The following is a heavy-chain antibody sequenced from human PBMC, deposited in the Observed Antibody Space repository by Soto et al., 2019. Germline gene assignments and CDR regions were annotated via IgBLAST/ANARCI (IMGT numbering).Heavy chain of an antibody. CDR3: AKGDSSGYYNFDY. J-gene: IGHJ4*02. CDR1: GFTFSSYA. CDR2: ISGSGGST. D-gene: IGHD3-22*01. V-gene: IGHV3-23*01. Sequence: EVQLLESGGGLVQPGGSLRLSCAASGFTFSSYAMSWVRQAPGKGLEWVSAISGSGGSTYYADSVKGRFTISRDNSKNTRYLQMNSLRAEDTAVYYCAKGDSSGYYNFDYWGQGTLVTVSS.